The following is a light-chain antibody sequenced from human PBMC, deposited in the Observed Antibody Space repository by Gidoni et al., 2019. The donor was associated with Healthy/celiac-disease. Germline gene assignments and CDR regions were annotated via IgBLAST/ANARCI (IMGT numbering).Light chain of an antibody. CDR1: QSVSSY. J-gene: IGKJ3*01. CDR2: DAS. CDR3: QQRSNWPPEVT. V-gene: IGKV3-11*01. Sequence: EIVLTQSPATLSLSPGERATLSCRASQSVSSYLAWYQQKPGQAPRLLIYDASNRATGIPARFSGSGSGTDFTLTISRLEPEDFAVYYCQQRSNWPPEVTFGPXTKVDIK.